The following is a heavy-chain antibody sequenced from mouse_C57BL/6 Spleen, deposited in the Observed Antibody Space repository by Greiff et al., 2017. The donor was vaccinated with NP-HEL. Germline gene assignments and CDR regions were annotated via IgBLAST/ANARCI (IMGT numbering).Heavy chain of an antibody. Sequence: EVQLQQSGAELVRPGASVKLSCTASGFNIKDDYMHWVKQRPEQGLEWIGWIDPENGDTEYASKFQGKATITADTSSNTAYLQLSSLTSDDTAVYYCTRYYYGSSRLFDYWGQGTTLTVSP. J-gene: IGHJ2*01. D-gene: IGHD1-1*01. CDR3: TRYYYGSSRLFDY. CDR2: IDPENGDT. CDR1: GFNIKDDY. V-gene: IGHV14-4*01.